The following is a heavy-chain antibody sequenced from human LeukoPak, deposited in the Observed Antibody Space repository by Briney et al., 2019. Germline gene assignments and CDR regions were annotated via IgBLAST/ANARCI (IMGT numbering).Heavy chain of an antibody. CDR2: ISSYNGKT. J-gene: IGHJ4*02. D-gene: IGHD3-22*01. CDR1: GYXFTSYS. Sequence: GASVKVSCKSSGYXFTSYSIIWVRQAPGQGLEWVGWISSYNGKTNYGKNVQGRVTMTTDTSTSTAYMELRSLRSDDTAIYYCARNYDSSKDGNDYWGQGTLVTVSS. CDR3: ARNYDSSKDGNDY. V-gene: IGHV1-18*01.